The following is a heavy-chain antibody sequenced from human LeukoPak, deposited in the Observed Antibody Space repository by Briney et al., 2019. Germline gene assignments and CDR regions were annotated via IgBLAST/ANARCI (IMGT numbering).Heavy chain of an antibody. J-gene: IGHJ4*02. CDR2: IIPIFGTA. CDR1: GGTFSSYA. V-gene: IGHV1-69*13. CDR3: ASSAAYCSGGSCYSN. Sequence: SVKVSCKASGGTFSSYAISWVRQAPGQELEWMGGIIPIFGTANYAQKFQGRVTITADESTSTAYMELSSLRSEDTAVYYCASSAAYCSGGSCYSNWGQGTLVTVSS. D-gene: IGHD2-15*01.